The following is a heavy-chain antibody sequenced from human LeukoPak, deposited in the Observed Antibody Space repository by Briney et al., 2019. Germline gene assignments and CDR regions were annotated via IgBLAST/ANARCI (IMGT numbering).Heavy chain of an antibody. V-gene: IGHV3-11*04. Sequence: PGGSLRLSCAASGFTFSDYYMSWIRQAPGKGLEWVSYISSSGSTIYYADSVKGRFTISRDNAKNSLYLQMNSLRAEDTAVYYCGRSPNHVRYSGYDLAFDIWGQGTMVTVSS. J-gene: IGHJ3*02. CDR1: GFTFSDYY. D-gene: IGHD5-12*01. CDR3: GRSPNHVRYSGYDLAFDI. CDR2: ISSSGSTI.